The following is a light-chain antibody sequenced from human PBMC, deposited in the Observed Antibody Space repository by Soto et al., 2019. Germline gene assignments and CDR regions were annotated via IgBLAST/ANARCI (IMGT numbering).Light chain of an antibody. CDR1: QGISSR. J-gene: IGKJ5*01. V-gene: IGKV1-9*01. CDR3: QHLNSYPFA. Sequence: IQLTQSPSSLSASVGDRVTVTCRASQGISSRLAWYQQKPGKAPKLLIYAASTLQSGVPSRFSGSGSGTDSTLTFSSVQREEFGTYYCQHLNSYPFAFGQGTRLEIK. CDR2: AAS.